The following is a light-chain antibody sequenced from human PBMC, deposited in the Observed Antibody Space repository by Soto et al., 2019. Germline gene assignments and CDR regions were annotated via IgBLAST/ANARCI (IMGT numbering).Light chain of an antibody. CDR1: QSINNW. J-gene: IGKJ1*01. CDR3: LQYSSHSWT. V-gene: IGKV1-5*01. CDR2: DAS. Sequence: DFQMTQSPSTLSASVGDRVAITCRASQSINNWLAWYQQKPGKAPKLLIFDASNLKSGVSSRFSGSGSGTEFTLTISRLQPDDVATYYCLQYSSHSWTFGQGTKVDIK.